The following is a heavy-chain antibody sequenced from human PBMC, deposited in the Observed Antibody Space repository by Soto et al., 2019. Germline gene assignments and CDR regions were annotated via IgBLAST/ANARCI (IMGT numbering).Heavy chain of an antibody. Sequence: QVQLVQSGAEVKKPGASVKVSCKASGYTFTSYHMHWVRQAPGQGLEWMGIINPSGGSTSYAQKFQGRVTMTRDTSTSTVYMELSSLRSEDTAVYYCATLGYCSGGSCQREYTYFDYWGQGTLVTVSS. CDR3: ATLGYCSGGSCQREYTYFDY. D-gene: IGHD2-15*01. CDR2: INPSGGST. J-gene: IGHJ4*02. V-gene: IGHV1-46*03. CDR1: GYTFTSYH.